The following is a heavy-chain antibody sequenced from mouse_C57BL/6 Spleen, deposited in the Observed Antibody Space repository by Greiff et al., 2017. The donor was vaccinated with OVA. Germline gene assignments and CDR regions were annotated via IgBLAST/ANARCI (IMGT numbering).Heavy chain of an antibody. J-gene: IGHJ1*03. CDR2: IRNKANNHAT. D-gene: IGHD1-1*01. CDR3: TRGAASTVVASRGYWYFDV. V-gene: IGHV6-6*01. Sequence: EVMLVESGGGLVQPGGSMKLSCAASGFTFSDAWMDWVRQSPEKGLEWVAEIRNKANNHATYYAESVKGRFTISRDDSKSSVYLQMNSLRAEDTGIYYCTRGAASTVVASRGYWYFDVWGTGTTVTVSS. CDR1: GFTFSDAW.